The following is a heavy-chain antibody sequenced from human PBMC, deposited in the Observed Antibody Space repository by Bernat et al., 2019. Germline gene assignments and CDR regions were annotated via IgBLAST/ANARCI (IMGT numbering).Heavy chain of an antibody. J-gene: IGHJ6*02. CDR2: ISYDGSNK. Sequence: QVQLVESGGGVVQPGRSLRLSCAASGFTFSSYAMHWVRQAPGKGLEWVAVISYDGSNKYYADSVKGRFTISRDNSKNTLYLQMNSLRAEDTAVYYCARSNYDFWSGYRANYYYYGIDVWGQGTTVTVSS. V-gene: IGHV3-30-3*01. CDR1: GFTFSSYA. CDR3: ARSNYDFWSGYRANYYYYGIDV. D-gene: IGHD3-3*01.